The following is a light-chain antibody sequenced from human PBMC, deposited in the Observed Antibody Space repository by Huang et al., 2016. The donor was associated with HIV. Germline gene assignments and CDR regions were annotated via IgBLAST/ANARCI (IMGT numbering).Light chain of an antibody. Sequence: DIQMTQSPSTLSASVGDKVTITCRASQSISSWLAWYQQKPGKAPNLLIYAASSLESGVPSRFSGSGSGTEFTLTISGLQPDNFATYYCQQYNSYPWTFGQGTKVEIK. CDR1: QSISSW. CDR2: AAS. J-gene: IGKJ1*01. CDR3: QQYNSYPWT. V-gene: IGKV1-5*01.